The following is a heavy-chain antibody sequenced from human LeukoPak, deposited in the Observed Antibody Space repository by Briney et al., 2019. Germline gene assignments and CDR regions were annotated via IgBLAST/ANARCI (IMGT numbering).Heavy chain of an antibody. CDR3: ARGRAAAD. CDR1: GFTFSNYA. CDR2: ITGSGGNT. J-gene: IGHJ4*02. V-gene: IGHV3-23*01. Sequence: GGSLRLSCAASGFTFSNYAMSWVRQAPGKGLEWVSAITGSGGNTYYADSVKGRFTISRDNSKNTVFLQMNSLRAEDTAVYYCARGRAAADWGQGTLVTVSS. D-gene: IGHD2-15*01.